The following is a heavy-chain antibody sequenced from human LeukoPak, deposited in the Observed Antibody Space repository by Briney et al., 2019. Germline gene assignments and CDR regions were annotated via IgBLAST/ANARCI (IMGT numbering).Heavy chain of an antibody. CDR1: GFTFSSYA. CDR2: IRGSGGST. V-gene: IGHV3-23*01. J-gene: IGHJ6*03. D-gene: IGHD3-3*01. CDR3: AKSRVPWSGYYMDV. Sequence: GGSLRLSCAASGFTFSSYAMSWVRQAPGKGLEWVSAIRGSGGSTYYADSVKGRFTISRDNSKNTLYLQMNSLRAEDTAVYYCAKSRVPWSGYYMDVWGKGTTVTVSS.